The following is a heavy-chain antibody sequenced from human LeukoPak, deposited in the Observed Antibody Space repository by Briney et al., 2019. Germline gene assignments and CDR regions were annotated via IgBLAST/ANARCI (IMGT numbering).Heavy chain of an antibody. CDR1: GGTFSSYA. CDR2: ISGYNGDA. Sequence: ASVKVSCKASGGTFSSYAISWVRQAPGQGLEWMGWISGYNGDAIYAQKLQGRVTMTRDTSISTAYMELSRLRSDDTAVYYCARDLVVGAATPSFDYWGQGALVTVSS. V-gene: IGHV1-18*01. CDR3: ARDLVVGAATPSFDY. J-gene: IGHJ4*02. D-gene: IGHD1-26*01.